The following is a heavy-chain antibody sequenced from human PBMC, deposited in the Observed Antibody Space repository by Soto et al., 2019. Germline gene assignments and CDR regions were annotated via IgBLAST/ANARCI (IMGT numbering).Heavy chain of an antibody. D-gene: IGHD6-13*01. CDR1: GFTFSNYA. Sequence: EVQLLESGGGLVQPGGSLRLSCAASGFTFSNYAVTWVRQAPGKGLEWVSTISGSGGSTYYADSVKGRFTISRDNSKNRLDLQMNSLRAEDTAVYYCAKDQGRSWYEIDYWGQGTLVTVSS. V-gene: IGHV3-23*01. CDR2: ISGSGGST. J-gene: IGHJ4*02. CDR3: AKDQGRSWYEIDY.